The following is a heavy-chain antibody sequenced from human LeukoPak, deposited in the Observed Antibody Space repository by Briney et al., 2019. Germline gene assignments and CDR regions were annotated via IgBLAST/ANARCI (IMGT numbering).Heavy chain of an antibody. V-gene: IGHV3-48*03. Sequence: GGSLRLSCAASGFTFSRYEMNWVRQAPGKGLEGVSYISSSGITIYYADSVKGRFTISRDNAKNSLYLQMNSLRAEDTAVYYCAREGGEWELLRTFDYWGQGTLVTVSS. CDR2: ISSSGITI. J-gene: IGHJ4*02. D-gene: IGHD1-26*01. CDR3: AREGGEWELLRTFDY. CDR1: GFTFSRYE.